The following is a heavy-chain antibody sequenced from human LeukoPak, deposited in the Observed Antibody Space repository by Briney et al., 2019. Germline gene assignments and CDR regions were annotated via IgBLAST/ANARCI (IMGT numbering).Heavy chain of an antibody. CDR2: ITTSSDDT. CDR1: VLTFSDAW. D-gene: IGHD6-13*01. V-gene: IGHV3-11*06. CDR3: VRDMTARSWHAFDS. Sequence: GGSLRLSCAASVLTFSDAWMNWVRQAPGKGLEWISHITTSSDDTHYADSVKGRFIISRDNVKDCLYLQMNSLRAADTAVYYCVRDMTARSWHAFDSWGRGTLVTVSS. J-gene: IGHJ4*02.